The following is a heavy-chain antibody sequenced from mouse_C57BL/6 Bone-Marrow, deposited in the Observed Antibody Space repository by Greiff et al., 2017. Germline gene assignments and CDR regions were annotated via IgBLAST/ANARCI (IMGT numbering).Heavy chain of an antibody. V-gene: IGHV1-80*01. CDR1: GYAFSSYW. CDR3: ARGYSNYYWYFDV. Sequence: LQQSGASVKISCKASGYAFSSYWMNWVKQRPGKGLEWIGQIYPGDGDTNYNGKFKGKATLTADKSSSTAYMQLSSLTSEDSEVYFCARGYSNYYWYFDVWGTGTTGTVSS. D-gene: IGHD2-5*01. CDR2: IYPGDGDT. J-gene: IGHJ1*03.